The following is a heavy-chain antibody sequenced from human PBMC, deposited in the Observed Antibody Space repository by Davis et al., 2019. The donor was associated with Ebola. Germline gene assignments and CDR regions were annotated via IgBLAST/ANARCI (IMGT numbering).Heavy chain of an antibody. CDR2: INHFGST. CDR1: GFTLSRYW. J-gene: IGHJ1*01. D-gene: IGHD4-11*01. V-gene: IGHV4-34*01. Sequence: ESLKISCAASGFTLSRYWMYWVRQVPGKGLEWIGEINHFGSTNYNPSLKSRVTISSDTSKIQFFLRLDSVTAADTAVYYCARVSVPSSNIDIWGQGTLVTVSS. CDR3: ARVSVPSSNIDI.